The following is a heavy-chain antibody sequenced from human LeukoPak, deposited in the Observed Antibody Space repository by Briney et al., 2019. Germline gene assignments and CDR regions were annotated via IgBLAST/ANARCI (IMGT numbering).Heavy chain of an antibody. Sequence: SGPTLVNPTQTLTLTCTFCGFSLSTGGMCVSWIRQPPSKALEWHARIDWDNDKYYSTSLKTRPIISKDTSKNQVVLTMTNMEPVDTATYYCARGYYDTSAYIDYWGQGTLVTVSS. D-gene: IGHD3-22*01. J-gene: IGHJ4*02. CDR3: ARGYYDTSAYIDY. V-gene: IGHV2-70*11. CDR2: IDWDNDK. CDR1: GFSLSTGGMC.